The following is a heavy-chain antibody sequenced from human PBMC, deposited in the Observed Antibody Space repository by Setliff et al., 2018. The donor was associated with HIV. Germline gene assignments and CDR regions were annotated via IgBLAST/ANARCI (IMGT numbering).Heavy chain of an antibody. Sequence: ASVKVSCKVSGSTISEYGVSWVRQAPGHGLEWMGWISADNRDTESSQKFQGRVTMTTDTSTETVYIELRSLRPDDTAVYYCARHNEITYGGLLYDYFYYGMDVWGQGTPVTVSS. V-gene: IGHV1-18*01. J-gene: IGHJ6*02. CDR1: GSTISEYG. CDR2: ISADNRDT. CDR3: ARHNEITYGGLLYDYFYYGMDV. D-gene: IGHD3-16*01.